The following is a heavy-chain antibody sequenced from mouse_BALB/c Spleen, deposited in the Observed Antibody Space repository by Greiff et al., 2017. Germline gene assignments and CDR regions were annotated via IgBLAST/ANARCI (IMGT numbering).Heavy chain of an antibody. CDR1: GYTFTSYW. J-gene: IGHJ3*01. D-gene: IGHD3-1*01. Sequence: VQLQQSGAELVRPGSSVKISCKASGYTFTSYWMHWVKQRPGQGLEWIGYINPSTGSTEYNQKFKDKATLTADKSSSTAYIQLSSLTAEDSAVYYCASRAARATGVAYWGQGTMVTVSA. CDR3: ASRAARATGVAY. CDR2: INPSTGST. V-gene: IGHV1-4*01.